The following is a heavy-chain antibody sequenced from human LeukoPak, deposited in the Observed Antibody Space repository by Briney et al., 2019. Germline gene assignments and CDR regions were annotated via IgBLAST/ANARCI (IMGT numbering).Heavy chain of an antibody. V-gene: IGHV3-48*04. CDR2: ISSSSSSI. CDR1: RFTFSSYS. D-gene: IGHD3-9*01. J-gene: IGHJ6*03. CDR3: AKDSSSDWLLDGAYYMDV. Sequence: QPGGSLRLSCAASRFTFSSYSMSWVRQAPGKGLEWVSYISSSSSSIYYADSVKGRFTISRDNARNSLYLQMNSLRAEDTAVYFCAKDSSSDWLLDGAYYMDVWGKGTTVTVSS.